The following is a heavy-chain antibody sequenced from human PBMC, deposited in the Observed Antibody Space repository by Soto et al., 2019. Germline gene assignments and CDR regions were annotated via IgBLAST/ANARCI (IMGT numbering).Heavy chain of an antibody. Sequence: GGSLRLSCAASGFTFTNSWMHWVRQAPGEGLVWVSGLNADGSSTYYADSVKGRFTISRDSAKGALYLQMNSLRAEDTAFYYCATVFDFWGQGTLVTVSS. CDR2: LNADGSST. CDR1: GFTFTNSW. J-gene: IGHJ4*02. V-gene: IGHV3-74*01. CDR3: ATVFDF.